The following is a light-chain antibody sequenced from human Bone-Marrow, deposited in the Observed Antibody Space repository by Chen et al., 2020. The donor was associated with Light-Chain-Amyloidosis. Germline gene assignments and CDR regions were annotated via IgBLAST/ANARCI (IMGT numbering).Light chain of an antibody. V-gene: IGLV3-25*03. CDR2: RDT. CDR3: QSADSSGTYEVI. Sequence: SHDPAPPPPVAVAPGPTARITCSGDDLPTKYAYWYQQKPGQAPVLVIHRDTERPSGVSERFSGSSSGTTATLTISGVQAEDEADYHCQSADSSGTYEVIFGGGTKLTVL. CDR1: DLPTKY. J-gene: IGLJ2*01.